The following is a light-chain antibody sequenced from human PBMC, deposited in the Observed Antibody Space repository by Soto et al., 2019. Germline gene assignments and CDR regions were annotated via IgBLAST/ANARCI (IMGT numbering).Light chain of an antibody. CDR3: AVWDDSLSGGNYV. CDR2: RNN. Sequence: QSVLTQPPSASGTPGQRVTISCSGSSSNIGSNYVYLYQQLPGTAPKLLIYRNNQRPSGVPDRFSGSKSGTSASRAISGRRSEDEADYYCAVWDDSLSGGNYVFGTGTKVTGL. J-gene: IGLJ1*01. CDR1: SSNIGSNY. V-gene: IGLV1-47*01.